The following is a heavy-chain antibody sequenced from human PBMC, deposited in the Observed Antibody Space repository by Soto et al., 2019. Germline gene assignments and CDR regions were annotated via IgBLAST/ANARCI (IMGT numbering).Heavy chain of an antibody. V-gene: IGHV3-33*01. J-gene: IGHJ6*01. Sequence: QEQLVESGGGVVQPGRSLRLSCAASGFTLSRFGVHWVRQAPGKGLEWVAVIRHDGSKTSFIDSVKGRFTISRDNHRNEVVLQMDSLRADDTAVYRCARDFXTXXXYXXXSYYHMDVWGRGTTVTVSS. CDR1: GFTLSRFG. CDR2: IRHDGSKT. CDR3: ARDFXTXXXYXXXSYYHMDV.